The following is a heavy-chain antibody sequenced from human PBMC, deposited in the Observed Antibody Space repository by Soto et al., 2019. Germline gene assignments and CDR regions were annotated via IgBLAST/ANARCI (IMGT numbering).Heavy chain of an antibody. CDR3: VRGITQRGGLAS. J-gene: IGHJ4*02. D-gene: IGHD3-10*01. CDR1: GGTFSSYA. V-gene: IGHV1-69*10. Sequence: GASVKVSCKASGGTFSSYAISWVRQAPGQGLEWMGGIIPILGIANYAQKFQGRVTITADKSTSTAYMELSSLRSEDTAVYYCVRGITQRGGLASWGQGTLVTVS. CDR2: IIPILGIA.